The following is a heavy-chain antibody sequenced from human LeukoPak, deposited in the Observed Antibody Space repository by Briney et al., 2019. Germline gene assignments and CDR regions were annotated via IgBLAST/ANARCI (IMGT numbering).Heavy chain of an antibody. CDR2: IYYSGST. D-gene: IGHD2-15*01. J-gene: IGHJ6*02. CDR3: ARDRELGYCSGGSCYSNYYYGMDV. CDR1: GGSISSYY. Sequence: SETLSLTCTVSGGSISSYYWSWIRQPPGKGLEWIGYIYYSGSTNYNRSLKSRVTISVDTSKNQFSLKLSSVTAADTAVYYCARDRELGYCSGGSCYSNYYYGMDVWGQGTTVTVSS. V-gene: IGHV4-59*01.